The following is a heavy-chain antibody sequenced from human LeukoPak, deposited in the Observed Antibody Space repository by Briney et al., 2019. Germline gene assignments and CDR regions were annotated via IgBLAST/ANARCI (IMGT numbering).Heavy chain of an antibody. CDR2: FSATGDST. Sequence: PGGSLRLSCGASGFSFSSYAMSWVRQAPGKGPEWVSAFSATGDSTYYADSVKGRLTISRDNSKSTLDLQMNSLRAEDTAVYYCAKGWPIAGDIKDWFDSWGQGTLVTVSS. CDR1: GFSFSSYA. D-gene: IGHD6-13*01. J-gene: IGHJ5*01. V-gene: IGHV3-23*01. CDR3: AKGWPIAGDIKDWFDS.